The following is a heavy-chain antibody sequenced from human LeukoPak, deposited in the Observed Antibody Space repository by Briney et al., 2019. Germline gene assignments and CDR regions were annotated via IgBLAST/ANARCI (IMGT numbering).Heavy chain of an antibody. CDR1: GYTFTSYA. V-gene: IGHV1-3*01. CDR3: ARDRGSIVVVPAAMPSGPLRP. CDR2: INAGSGNT. J-gene: IGHJ5*02. D-gene: IGHD2-2*01. Sequence: ASVKVSCKASGYTFTSYAMHWVRQAPGQRLEWMGWINAGSGNTKYSQKFQGRVTITRDTSASTAYMELSSLRSEDTAVYYCARDRGSIVVVPAAMPSGPLRPWGQGTLVTVSS.